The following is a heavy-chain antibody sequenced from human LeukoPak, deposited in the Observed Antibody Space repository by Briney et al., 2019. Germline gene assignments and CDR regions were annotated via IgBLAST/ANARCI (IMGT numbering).Heavy chain of an antibody. CDR2: ISGSGGST. CDR1: GFTFSSYA. D-gene: IGHD3-10*01. Sequence: GGSLRLSCAASGFTFSSYAMSRVRQAPGKGLEWVSAISGSGGSTYYADSVKGRFTISRDNSKNTLYLQMNSLRAEDTAVYYCAKGVPYYYGSGTRGYFDYWGQGTLVTVSS. J-gene: IGHJ4*02. V-gene: IGHV3-23*01. CDR3: AKGVPYYYGSGTRGYFDY.